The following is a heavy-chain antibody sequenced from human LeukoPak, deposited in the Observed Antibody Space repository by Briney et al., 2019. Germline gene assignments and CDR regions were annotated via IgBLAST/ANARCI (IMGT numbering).Heavy chain of an antibody. D-gene: IGHD2-15*01. CDR2: VYYSGST. V-gene: IGHV4-39*07. Sequence: PSETLSLTCTVSGGSISSSGYYWGWIRQPPGKGLEWIGSVYYSGSTYYNPSLKSRVSISVDTSKNQFSLNLNSVTAADTAMYYCARDVGGGPFFDYWGQGSLVTVSS. CDR3: ARDVGGGPFFDY. J-gene: IGHJ4*02. CDR1: GGSISSSGYY.